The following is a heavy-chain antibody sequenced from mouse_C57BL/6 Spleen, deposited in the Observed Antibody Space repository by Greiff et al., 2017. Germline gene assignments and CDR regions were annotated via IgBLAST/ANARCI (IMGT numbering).Heavy chain of an antibody. D-gene: IGHD2-12*01. CDR1: GFSLTSYG. CDR2: IWRGGST. J-gene: IGHJ4*01. Sequence: VNVVESGPGLVAPSQSLSITCTVSGFSLTSYGVHWVRQSPGQGLEWLGVIWRGGSTDYNAAFMSRLSITKDNSKSQVFFKMNSLQADDTAIYYCAKGAYYIYAMDYWGQGTSVTVSS. CDR3: AKGAYYIYAMDY. V-gene: IGHV2-5*01.